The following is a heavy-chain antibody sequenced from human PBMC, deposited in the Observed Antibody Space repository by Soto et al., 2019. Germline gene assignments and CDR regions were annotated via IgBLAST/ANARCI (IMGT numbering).Heavy chain of an antibody. CDR3: ARIPQRWELLPYGMDV. Sequence: SVKVSCKASGGTFSSYAISWVRQAPGQGLEWMGGIIPIFGTANYAQKFQGRVTITADESTSTAYMELSSLRSEDMAVYYCARIPQRWELLPYGMDVWGQGTTVTVSS. V-gene: IGHV1-69*13. J-gene: IGHJ6*02. CDR2: IIPIFGTA. D-gene: IGHD1-26*01. CDR1: GGTFSSYA.